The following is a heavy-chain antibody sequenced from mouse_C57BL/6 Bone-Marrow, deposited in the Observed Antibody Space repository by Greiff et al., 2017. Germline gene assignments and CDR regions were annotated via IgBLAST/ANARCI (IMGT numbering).Heavy chain of an antibody. CDR3: ARKDKGDYYGSYWYFDV. CDR2: IWSGGST. J-gene: IGHJ1*03. Sequence: VQGVESGPGLVQPSQSLSITCTVSGFSLTSYGVHWVRQSPGKGLEWLGVIWSGGSTDYNAAFISRLSISKDNSKSQVFFKMNSLQADDTAIYYCARKDKGDYYGSYWYFDVWGTGTTVTVSS. D-gene: IGHD1-1*01. V-gene: IGHV2-2*01. CDR1: GFSLTSYG.